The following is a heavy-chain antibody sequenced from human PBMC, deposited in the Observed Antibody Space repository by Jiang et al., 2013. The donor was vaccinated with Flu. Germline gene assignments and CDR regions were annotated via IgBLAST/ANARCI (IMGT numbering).Heavy chain of an antibody. CDR1: GYTFTSYY. CDR3: ARGSTAATYYYYYGMDV. CDR2: INPSGGST. V-gene: IGHV1-46*01. Sequence: GAEVKKPGASVKVSCKASGYTFTSYYMHWVRQAPGQGLEWMGIINPSGGSTSYAQKFQGRVTMTRDTSTSTVYMELSSLRSEDTAVYYCARGSTAATYYYYYGMDVWGQGTTVTVSS. J-gene: IGHJ6*02. D-gene: IGHD2-15*01.